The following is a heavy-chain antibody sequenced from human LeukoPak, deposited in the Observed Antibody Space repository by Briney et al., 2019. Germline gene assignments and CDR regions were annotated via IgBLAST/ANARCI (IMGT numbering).Heavy chain of an antibody. CDR3: ARVIDTFGGVIVPRGDAFDI. J-gene: IGHJ3*02. Sequence: PSETLSFTCTVSGGSISSYYWSWIRQPPGKGLEWIGYIYCSGSTNYNPSLKSRVTISVDTSKNQFSLKLSSVTAADTAVYYCARVIDTFGGVIVPRGDAFDIWGQGTMVTVSS. V-gene: IGHV4-59*01. CDR1: GGSISSYY. CDR2: IYCSGST. D-gene: IGHD3-16*02.